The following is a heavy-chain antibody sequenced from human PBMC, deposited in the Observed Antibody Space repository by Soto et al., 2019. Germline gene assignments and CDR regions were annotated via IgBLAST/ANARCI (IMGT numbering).Heavy chain of an antibody. CDR2: ISGSGGST. CDR1: GFTFSSYA. J-gene: IGHJ4*02. CDR3: AKDRRYYDSSGYYPGSLFDY. D-gene: IGHD3-22*01. V-gene: IGHV3-23*01. Sequence: GGSLRLSCAASGFTFSSYAMSWVRQAPGKGLEWVSAISGSGGSTYYADSVKGRFTISRDNSKNTLYLQMNSLRAEDTAVYYCAKDRRYYDSSGYYPGSLFDYWGQGTLVTVSS.